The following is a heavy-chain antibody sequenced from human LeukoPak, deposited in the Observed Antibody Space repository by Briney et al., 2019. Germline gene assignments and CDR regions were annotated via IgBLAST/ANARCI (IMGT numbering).Heavy chain of an antibody. CDR1: GYTLTELS. CDR2: FDLEDGET. V-gene: IGHV1-24*01. D-gene: IGHD3-22*01. J-gene: IGHJ2*01. CDR3: ATVVRYYYDSNGSDWYFDL. Sequence: ASVKVSCKVSGYTLTELSIHWVRQAPGKGLEWMGGFDLEDGETIYAQEFQGRVTMTEDTSSDTAYMELSSLRSEDTAVYYCATVVRYYYDSNGSDWYFDLWGRGTLVTVSS.